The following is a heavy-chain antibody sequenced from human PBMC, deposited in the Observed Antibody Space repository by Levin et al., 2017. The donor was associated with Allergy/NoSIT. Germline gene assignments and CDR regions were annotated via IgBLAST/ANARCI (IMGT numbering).Heavy chain of an antibody. CDR3: ARAVLHTAMTMVVWFDP. D-gene: IGHD5-18*01. CDR2: IIPILGIA. CDR1: GGKGRREK. V-gene: IGHV1-69*02. Sequence: SVKGEGKGEGGKGRREKRRGGREERGEGVEWMGRIIPILGIANYAQKFQGRVTITADKSTSTAYMELSSLRSEDTAVYYCARAVLHTAMTMVVWFDPWGQGTLVTVSS. J-gene: IGHJ5*02.